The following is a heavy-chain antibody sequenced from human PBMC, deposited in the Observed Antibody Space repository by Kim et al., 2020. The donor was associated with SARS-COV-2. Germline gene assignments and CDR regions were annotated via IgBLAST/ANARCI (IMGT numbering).Heavy chain of an antibody. V-gene: IGHV3-33*06. J-gene: IGHJ4*02. D-gene: IGHD1-1*01. Sequence: ASAGKGRFTISRDNSKNTAYLEMNSLTVADTAVYYCAKGEGVLKWNTGLDSWGQGILVTVSS. CDR3: AKGEGVLKWNTGLDS.